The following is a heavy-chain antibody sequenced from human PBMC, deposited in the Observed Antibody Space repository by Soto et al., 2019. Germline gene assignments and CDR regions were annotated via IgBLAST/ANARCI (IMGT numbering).Heavy chain of an antibody. J-gene: IGHJ6*02. Sequence: SETLSLTCAVYGGSFSGYYWSWIRQPPGKGLEWIGEINHSGSTNYNPSLKSRVTISVDTSKNQFSLKLSSVTAADTAVYYCARGRGLGYLYYYYYYGMDVWGQGTTVTVSS. CDR2: INHSGST. CDR1: GGSFSGYY. D-gene: IGHD2-15*01. V-gene: IGHV4-34*01. CDR3: ARGRGLGYLYYYYYYGMDV.